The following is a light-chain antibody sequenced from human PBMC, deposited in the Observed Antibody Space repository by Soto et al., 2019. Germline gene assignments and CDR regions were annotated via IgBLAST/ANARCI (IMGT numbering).Light chain of an antibody. J-gene: IGLJ2*01. CDR1: SGSIASNY. CDR3: QSSDSSMHVV. Sequence: FMLTQPHSVSESPGKTVTISCTRSSGSIASNYVQWYQQRPGSAPTTVIYQDNQRPSGVPDRFSGSIDSSSNSASLTISGLKTEDEADYYCQSSDSSMHVVFGGGTKLTVL. CDR2: QDN. V-gene: IGLV6-57*03.